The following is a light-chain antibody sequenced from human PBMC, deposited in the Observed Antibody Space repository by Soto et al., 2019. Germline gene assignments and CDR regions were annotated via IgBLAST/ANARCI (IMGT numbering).Light chain of an antibody. Sequence: DIQLTQPPSFLSASVGDTVTITCRASQALSNYLAWYQQKPGKAPDLLIYSASTLQSGVPSRFSGSGSETEFSLTIRALQPEDFATYYCQQLSRYPLTFGGGTKVDIK. J-gene: IGKJ4*01. CDR1: QALSNY. CDR2: SAS. CDR3: QQLSRYPLT. V-gene: IGKV1-9*01.